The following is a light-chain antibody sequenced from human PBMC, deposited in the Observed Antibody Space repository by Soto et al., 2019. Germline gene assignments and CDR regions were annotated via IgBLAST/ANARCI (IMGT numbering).Light chain of an antibody. V-gene: IGLV2-8*01. CDR1: SSDAGAYNY. CDR3: TSYAGGNNI. Sequence: QSALTQPPSASGSPGQSVTISCTGTSSDAGAYNYVSWYQQHPGKVPKLMVYEVNKRPSGVPDRFSGSKSGNTASLTVSGLQAGDEADYYCTSYAGGNNIFGTGTKVTVL. CDR2: EVN. J-gene: IGLJ1*01.